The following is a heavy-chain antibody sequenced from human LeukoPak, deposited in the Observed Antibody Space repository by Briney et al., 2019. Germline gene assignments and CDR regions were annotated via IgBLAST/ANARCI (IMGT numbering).Heavy chain of an antibody. D-gene: IGHD4-17*01. CDR3: ARGDYSDGRVFDP. J-gene: IGHJ5*02. V-gene: IGHV4-38-2*02. CDR1: GYSISSGYY. CDR2: INHSGST. Sequence: SETLSLTCTVSGYSISSGYYWGWIRQPPGKGLEWIGSINHSGSTYYNPSLKSRVTISLDTSKNQFSLKLSPVTAADPALYYCARGDYSDGRVFDPWGQGTLVTVSS.